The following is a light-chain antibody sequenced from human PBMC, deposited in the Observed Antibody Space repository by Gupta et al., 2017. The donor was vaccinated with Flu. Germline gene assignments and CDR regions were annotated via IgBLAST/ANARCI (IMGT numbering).Light chain of an antibody. CDR1: QSVRSK. V-gene: IGKV3D-15*01. Sequence: ATLSVSLWERATLACRTSQSVRSKVAWLQQKPGQAPRLLIYEASTRATGIPARFSGSGSGTEFTLTISSLQSEDCAVYYCQQYNNWPPLTFGAGTKVEIK. J-gene: IGKJ4*01. CDR2: EAS. CDR3: QQYNNWPPLT.